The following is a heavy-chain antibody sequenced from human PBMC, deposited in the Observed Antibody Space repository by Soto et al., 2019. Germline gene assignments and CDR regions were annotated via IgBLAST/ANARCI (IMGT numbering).Heavy chain of an antibody. CDR1: GFTFSSYG. CDR2: ISYDGSNK. CDR3: AKGGQEVPAAIFDY. J-gene: IGHJ4*02. Sequence: GGSLRLSCAASGFTFSSYGMHWVRQAPGKGLEWVAVISYDGSNKYYADSVKGRFTISRDNSKNTLYLQMNSLRAEDTAVYYCAKGGQEVPAAIFDYWGQGTLVTVSS. V-gene: IGHV3-30*18. D-gene: IGHD2-2*01.